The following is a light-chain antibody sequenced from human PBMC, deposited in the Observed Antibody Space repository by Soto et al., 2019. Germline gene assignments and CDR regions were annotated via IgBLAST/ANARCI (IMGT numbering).Light chain of an antibody. CDR3: SSYTSSNTEV. CDR2: DVG. J-gene: IGLJ1*01. Sequence: QSVLTQPASVSGSPGQSITISCTGTSSDVGGYNYVSWYQQHPGKAPKLMIYDVGSRPFGVSNRFSGSKSGNTASLTIYGLEAEDEVDYYCSSYTSSNTEVFGTGTKVTVL. V-gene: IGLV2-14*01. CDR1: SSDVGGYNY.